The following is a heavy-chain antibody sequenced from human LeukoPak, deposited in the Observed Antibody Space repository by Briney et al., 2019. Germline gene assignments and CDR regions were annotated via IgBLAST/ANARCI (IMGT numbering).Heavy chain of an antibody. CDR3: ARGDSWSGYQRQSPLNY. J-gene: IGHJ4*02. CDR2: IIPIFGTA. V-gene: IGHV1-69*13. CDR1: GGTFSSYA. D-gene: IGHD3-3*01. Sequence: SVKVSCKASGGTFSSYAISWVRQAPGQGLEWMGGIIPIFGTANYAQKFQGRVTITADESTSTAYMELSSLRSGDTAVYYCARGDSWSGYQRQSPLNYWGQGTLVTVSS.